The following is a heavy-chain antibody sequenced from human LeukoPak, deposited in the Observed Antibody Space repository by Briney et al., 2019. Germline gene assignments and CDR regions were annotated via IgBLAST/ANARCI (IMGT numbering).Heavy chain of an antibody. CDR2: MHYSGAT. CDR3: ARVVASTSIDS. CDR1: GGSISSSNYY. D-gene: IGHD2-15*01. Sequence: SETLSLTCTVSGGSISSSNYYWGWIRQPPGKGLEWIGSMHYSGATYDNPSLKSRVTLSVDPSKNRFSLKLTSVTAADTAIYYCARVVASTSIDSWGQGTLVTVSS. J-gene: IGHJ4*02. V-gene: IGHV4-39*07.